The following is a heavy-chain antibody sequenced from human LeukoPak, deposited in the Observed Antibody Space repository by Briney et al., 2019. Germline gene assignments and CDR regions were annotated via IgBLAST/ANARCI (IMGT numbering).Heavy chain of an antibody. V-gene: IGHV1-8*03. Sequence: ASVTVSCKASGYTFTSYDINWVRQASGQGLEWMGWINLKSGYTGYAQKFQGRVTITGDTSISTAYMELSSLRSEDTAVYYCARVAGSIDYWGQGTLVTVSS. CDR2: INLKSGYT. D-gene: IGHD6-19*01. J-gene: IGHJ4*02. CDR3: ARVAGSIDY. CDR1: GYTFTSYD.